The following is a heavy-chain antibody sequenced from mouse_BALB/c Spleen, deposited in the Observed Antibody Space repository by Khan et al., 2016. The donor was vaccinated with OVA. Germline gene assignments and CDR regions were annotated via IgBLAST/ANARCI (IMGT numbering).Heavy chain of an antibody. Sequence: EVELVVSGGGLVKPGGSRKLSCVASGFTFSSFGMHWVRQAPEKGLEGVAYISGDSSTIYYTDTVKGRFTITRDNPKNTLFLQMTMLRSEDMAMFYCSRSYFYGYYFDQWGQGTTLTVSS. V-gene: IGHV5-17*02. CDR1: GFTFSSFG. CDR3: SRSYFYGYYFDQ. D-gene: IGHD1-1*01. CDR2: ISGDSSTI. J-gene: IGHJ2*01.